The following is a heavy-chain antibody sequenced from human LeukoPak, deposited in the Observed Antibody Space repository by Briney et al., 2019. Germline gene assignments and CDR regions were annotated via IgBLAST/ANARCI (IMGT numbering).Heavy chain of an antibody. CDR2: ISSSGSTI. Sequence: GGSLRLSCAASGFAFSDFYMSWIRQAPGKGLEWVSYISSSGSTIYYADSVKGRFTISRDNAKNSLYLQMNSLRAEDTAVYYCARDPNVGYGDAYFDYWGQGTLVTVSS. CDR1: GFAFSDFY. J-gene: IGHJ4*02. V-gene: IGHV3-11*04. CDR3: ARDPNVGYGDAYFDY. D-gene: IGHD4-17*01.